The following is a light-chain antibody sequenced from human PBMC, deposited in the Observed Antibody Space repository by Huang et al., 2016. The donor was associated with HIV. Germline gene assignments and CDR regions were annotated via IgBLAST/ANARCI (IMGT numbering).Light chain of an antibody. CDR3: QQSYSTPRT. CDR1: QSVSSY. CDR2: SAS. Sequence: DIQMTQSPSSLSASVGDRVTLTCRASQSVSSYLNWYQQKPGKAPKFLIYSASSLQSGVPSRFSGSGSGTDFTLTISSLQPEDFATYYCQQSYSTPRTFGQGTRLEMK. J-gene: IGKJ5*01. V-gene: IGKV1-39*01.